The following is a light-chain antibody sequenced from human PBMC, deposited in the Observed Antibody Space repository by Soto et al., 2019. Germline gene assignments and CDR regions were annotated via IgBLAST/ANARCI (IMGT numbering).Light chain of an antibody. J-gene: IGKJ1*01. CDR3: KQYNSYGST. CDR1: QSISSW. V-gene: IGKV1-5*03. CDR2: KAS. Sequence: DIQMTQSPSTLSASVGDRVTITCRASQSISSWLAWYQQKPGKAPKLLIYKASSLESGVPSRFGGSGSGTEFTLTISSLQPDDFSTYYCKQYNSYGSTFGQGTNLDIK.